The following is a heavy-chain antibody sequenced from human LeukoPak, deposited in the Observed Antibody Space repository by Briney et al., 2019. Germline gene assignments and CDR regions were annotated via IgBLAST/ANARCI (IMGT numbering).Heavy chain of an antibody. CDR2: IYYSGST. Sequence: SETLSLTCTVSGGSISSGGYYWSWIRQHPGKGLEWIGYIYYSGSTYYNPSLKSRVTISVDTSKNQFSLKLSSVTAADTAVYYCARSTVPDTYYYGMVVWGQGTTVTVSS. D-gene: IGHD3-9*01. CDR3: ARSTVPDTYYYGMVV. V-gene: IGHV4-31*03. J-gene: IGHJ6*02. CDR1: GGSISSGGYY.